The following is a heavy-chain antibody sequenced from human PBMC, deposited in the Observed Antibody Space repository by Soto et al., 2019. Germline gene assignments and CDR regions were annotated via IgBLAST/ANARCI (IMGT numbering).Heavy chain of an antibody. CDR2: ISGSGYST. CDR1: GFTFSSYA. V-gene: IGHV3-23*01. J-gene: IGHJ6*02. D-gene: IGHD3-22*01. CDR3: ATTREISSGDPPWGDYGMDV. Sequence: EVQLLESGGGLEQPGGSLRLSCAASGFTFSSYAMSWVRQAPGKGLEWVSAISGSGYSTYYADSVKGRFTISRDNSKNTLYLQMNSLRAEDTAVYYCATTREISSGDPPWGDYGMDVWGQGTKVTVSS.